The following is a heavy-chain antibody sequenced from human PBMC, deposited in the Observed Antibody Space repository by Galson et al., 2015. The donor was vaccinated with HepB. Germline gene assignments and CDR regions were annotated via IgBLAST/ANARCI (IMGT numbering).Heavy chain of an antibody. D-gene: IGHD2-15*01. J-gene: IGHJ5*02. CDR2: ISPYSHDT. Sequence: SVKVSCKASGYTFSSYSITWVRQAPGQGLEWMGWISPYSHDTNYAQKLQGRVTMTTDTSTSTAYMELRSLRSDDTAVYYCARGALIVVVDATPNNWFDPWCQVTLFTVSS. V-gene: IGHV1-18*01. CDR3: ARGALIVVVDATPNNWFDP. CDR1: GYTFSSYS.